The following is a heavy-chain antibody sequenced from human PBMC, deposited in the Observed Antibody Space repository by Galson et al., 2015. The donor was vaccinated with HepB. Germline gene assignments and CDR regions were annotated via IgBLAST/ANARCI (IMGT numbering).Heavy chain of an antibody. V-gene: IGHV3-30*18. CDR1: GFTFSSYG. J-gene: IGHJ4*02. CDR2: ISYDGSNK. CDR3: AKDVGYCSSTSCYGFDY. Sequence: SLRLSCAASGFTFSSYGMHWVRQAPGKGLEWVAVISYDGSNKYYADSVKGRFTISRDNSKNTQYLQMNSLRAEDTAVYYCAKDVGYCSSTSCYGFDYWGQGTLVTVSS. D-gene: IGHD2-2*01.